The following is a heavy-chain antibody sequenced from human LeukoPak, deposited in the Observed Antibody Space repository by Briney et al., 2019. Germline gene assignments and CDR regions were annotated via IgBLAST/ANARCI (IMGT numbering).Heavy chain of an antibody. Sequence: PGGSLRLSCAASGFTFSSYSMNWVRQAPGKGLEWVSSISSSSSYIYYADSVKGRFTISRDNAKNSLYLQMNSLRAEDTAVYYCARVSWFGEFLLDYWGQGTLVTVSS. CDR1: GFTFSSYS. CDR2: ISSSSSYI. V-gene: IGHV3-21*01. D-gene: IGHD3-10*01. J-gene: IGHJ4*02. CDR3: ARVSWFGEFLLDY.